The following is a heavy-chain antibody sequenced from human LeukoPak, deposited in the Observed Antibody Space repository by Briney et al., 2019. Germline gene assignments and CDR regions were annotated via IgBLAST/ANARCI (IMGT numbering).Heavy chain of an antibody. Sequence: GGSLRLSCAASGFTFSDYYMSWIRQAPGKGLEWVSYISSSGSTIYYADSVKGRFTISRDNAKNSLYLQMNSLRAEDTAVCYCARAYSSSWYPPDYWGQGTLVTVSS. CDR3: ARAYSSSWYPPDY. V-gene: IGHV3-11*01. CDR1: GFTFSDYY. J-gene: IGHJ4*02. D-gene: IGHD6-13*01. CDR2: ISSSGSTI.